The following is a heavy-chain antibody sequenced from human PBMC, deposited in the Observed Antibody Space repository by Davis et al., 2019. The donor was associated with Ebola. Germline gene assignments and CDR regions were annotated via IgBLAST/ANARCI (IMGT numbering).Heavy chain of an antibody. CDR3: ARMLGNCSGGSCYTSGWFDP. CDR1: GYTFTSYG. CDR2: ISAYNGNT. Sequence: AASVKVSCKASGYTFTSYGISWVRQAPGQGLEWMGWISAYNGNTNYAQKLQGRVTMTTDTSTSTAYMELRSLRSDDTAVYYCARMLGNCSGGSCYTSGWFDPWGQGTLVTVSS. J-gene: IGHJ5*02. V-gene: IGHV1-18*01. D-gene: IGHD2-15*01.